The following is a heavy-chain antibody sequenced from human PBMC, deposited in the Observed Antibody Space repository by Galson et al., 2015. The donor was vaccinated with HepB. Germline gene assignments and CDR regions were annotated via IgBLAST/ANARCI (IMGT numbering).Heavy chain of an antibody. CDR1: GLTFSNHA. CDR2: ISNHGDNT. V-gene: IGHV3-64D*06. J-gene: IGHJ4*02. Sequence: SLRLSCAVSGLTFSNHAMHWVRQAPGKGLEDVSGISNHGDNTYYADAVKGRFAISRDNSKNTLYLQMSSLRPEDTAVYFCVTHPRETPAGPFDFWGQGTLVTVSS. D-gene: IGHD1-26*01. CDR3: VTHPRETPAGPFDF.